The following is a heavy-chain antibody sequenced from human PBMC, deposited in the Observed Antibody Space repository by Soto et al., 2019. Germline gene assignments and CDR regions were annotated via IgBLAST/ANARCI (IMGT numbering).Heavy chain of an antibody. Sequence: SETMSLTSTVSGGSISSSRYYWGWIRQPPGKGLEWIGNIYYSGSTYYNPSLKSRVTISVDTSKNQFSLKLSSVTAADTAVYYCARLYCSGGSCYLADYWGQGTLVTVSS. J-gene: IGHJ4*02. CDR2: IYYSGST. CDR3: ARLYCSGGSCYLADY. V-gene: IGHV4-39*01. D-gene: IGHD2-15*01. CDR1: GGSISSSRYY.